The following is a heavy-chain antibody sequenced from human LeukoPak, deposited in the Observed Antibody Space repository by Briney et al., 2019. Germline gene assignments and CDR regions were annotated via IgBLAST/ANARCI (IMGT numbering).Heavy chain of an antibody. V-gene: IGHV4-39*01. Sequence: PSETLSLTCTVSGCSISSSSYYWGWIRPPPGKGLEWNGSIYYSGSTYHNPPHKSRVTISVDTSKNQFSLKLSSVPAADTAVYYCARLYGSGSYNTLVFDYWGQGTLVTVSS. CDR3: ARLYGSGSYNTLVFDY. J-gene: IGHJ4*02. CDR1: GCSISSSSYY. D-gene: IGHD3-10*01. CDR2: IYYSGST.